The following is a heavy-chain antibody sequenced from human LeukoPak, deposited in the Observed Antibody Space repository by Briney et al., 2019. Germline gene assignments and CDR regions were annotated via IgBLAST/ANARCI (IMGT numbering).Heavy chain of an antibody. Sequence: GGSLTLSCAASGFTFDDYGMSWVRQAPGKGLEWVSGINWNGGSTGYADSVKGRFTISRDNAKNSLYLQMNSLRAEDTALYYCARDSSSDGLGEFDYWGQGTLVTVSS. CDR1: GFTFDDYG. CDR3: ARDSSSDGLGEFDY. D-gene: IGHD6-6*01. CDR2: INWNGGST. J-gene: IGHJ4*02. V-gene: IGHV3-20*04.